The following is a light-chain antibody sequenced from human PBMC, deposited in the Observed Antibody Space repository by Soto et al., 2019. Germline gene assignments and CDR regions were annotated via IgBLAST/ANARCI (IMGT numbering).Light chain of an antibody. Sequence: QSVLTQPPSVSGAPGQRVTISCTGSSSNIGAGYDVHWYQQLPRTDPKLLIYGNSNRPAGVPDRFSGSKSGTSASLAITGLQAEDEADYYCQADDSSLSVWVFGGGTKVTVL. J-gene: IGLJ3*02. V-gene: IGLV1-40*01. CDR2: GNS. CDR3: QADDSSLSVWV. CDR1: SSNIGAGYD.